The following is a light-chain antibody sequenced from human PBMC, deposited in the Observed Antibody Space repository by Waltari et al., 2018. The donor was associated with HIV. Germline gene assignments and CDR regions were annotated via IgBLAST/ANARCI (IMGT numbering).Light chain of an antibody. CDR2: DVS. V-gene: IGLV2-23*02. Sequence: QSALTQPASVSGSPGQSITISCTGASSDVGGYKYVSWYQHHPGKAPKLMIYDVSERPSGVSNRFSGAKSANTASLTISGLQAEDEADYYCCSYAGSSTLLFGGGTKVTVL. J-gene: IGLJ3*02. CDR1: SSDVGGYKY. CDR3: CSYAGSSTLL.